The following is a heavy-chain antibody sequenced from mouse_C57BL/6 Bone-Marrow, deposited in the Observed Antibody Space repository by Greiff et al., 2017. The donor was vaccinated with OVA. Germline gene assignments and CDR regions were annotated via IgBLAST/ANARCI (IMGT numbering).Heavy chain of an antibody. Sequence: DVHLVESGEGLVKPGGSLKLSCAASGFTFSSYAMSWVRQTPEKRLEWVAYISSGGDYIYYADTVKGRFTISRDNARNTLYLQMSSLTSEDTAMYYCTRGVNWGYFDYWGQGTTLTVSS. CDR2: ISSGGDYI. J-gene: IGHJ2*01. CDR3: TRGVNWGYFDY. V-gene: IGHV5-9-1*02. D-gene: IGHD4-1*01. CDR1: GFTFSSYA.